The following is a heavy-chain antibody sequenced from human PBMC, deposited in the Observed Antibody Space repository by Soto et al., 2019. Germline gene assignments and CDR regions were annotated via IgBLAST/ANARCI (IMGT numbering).Heavy chain of an antibody. CDR1: GFTFSSYG. CDR3: AKALNVGGDSFYYYYGMDV. Sequence: QVQLVESGGGVVQPGRSLRLSCAASGFTFSSYGMHWVRQAPGKGLEWVAVISYDGSNKYYADSVKGRFTISRDNSKNTLYLQMNSLRAEDTAVYYCAKALNVGGDSFYYYYGMDVWGQGTTVTVSS. J-gene: IGHJ6*02. CDR2: ISYDGSNK. D-gene: IGHD4-17*01. V-gene: IGHV3-30*18.